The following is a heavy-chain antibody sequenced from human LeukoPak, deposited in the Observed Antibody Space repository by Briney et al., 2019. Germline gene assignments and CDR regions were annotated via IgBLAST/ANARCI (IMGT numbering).Heavy chain of an antibody. CDR1: GGSVSSGSYY. D-gene: IGHD2-2*01. CDR2: IYYSGST. CDR3: AAMARYCSSTSCYNWFDP. Sequence: PSETLSLTCTVSGGSVSSGSYYWSWIRHPPGKGLEWIGYIYYSGSTNYNPSLKSRVTISVDTSKNQFSLKLSSVTAADTAVYYCAAMARYCSSTSCYNWFDPWGQGTLVTVSS. V-gene: IGHV4-61*01. J-gene: IGHJ5*02.